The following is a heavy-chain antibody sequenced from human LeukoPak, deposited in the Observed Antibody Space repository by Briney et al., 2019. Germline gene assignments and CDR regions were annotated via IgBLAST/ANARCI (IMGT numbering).Heavy chain of an antibody. Sequence: GGSLRLSCAASGFTFSSYAMHWVRQAPGKGLEWVAVISYDGSNKYYADSVKGRFTISRDNSKNTLYLQMNSLRAEDTAVYYCARAGVLRWIQLWLIGYWGQGTLVTVSS. D-gene: IGHD5-18*01. J-gene: IGHJ4*02. CDR1: GFTFSSYA. CDR2: ISYDGSNK. CDR3: ARAGVLRWIQLWLIGY. V-gene: IGHV3-30*04.